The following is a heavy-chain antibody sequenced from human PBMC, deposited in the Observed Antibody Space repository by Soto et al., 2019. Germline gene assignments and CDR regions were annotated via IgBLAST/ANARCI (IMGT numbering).Heavy chain of an antibody. Sequence: GGSLRLSCAASGFTFSSYAMNWVRQAPGKGLEWVSAISGSGGSTYYADSVKGRFTISRDNSKNTLYLQMNSLGAEDTAVYYCAKYDFWSGSNFDYWGQGTLVTVSS. V-gene: IGHV3-23*01. CDR3: AKYDFWSGSNFDY. D-gene: IGHD3-3*01. CDR2: ISGSGGST. CDR1: GFTFSSYA. J-gene: IGHJ4*02.